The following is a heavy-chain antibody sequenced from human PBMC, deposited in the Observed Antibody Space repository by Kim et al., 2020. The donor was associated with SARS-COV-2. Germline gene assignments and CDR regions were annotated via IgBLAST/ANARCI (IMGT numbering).Heavy chain of an antibody. CDR3: ARVRWSHGMDV. CDR2: IGTAGDT. J-gene: IGHJ6*02. Sequence: GGSLRLSCAASGFTFSSYDMHWVRQATGKGLEWVSAIGTAGDTYYPGSVKGRFTISRENAKNSLYLQMNSLRAGDTAVYYCARVRWSHGMDVWGQGTTVTVSS. D-gene: IGHD2-15*01. V-gene: IGHV3-13*04. CDR1: GFTFSSYD.